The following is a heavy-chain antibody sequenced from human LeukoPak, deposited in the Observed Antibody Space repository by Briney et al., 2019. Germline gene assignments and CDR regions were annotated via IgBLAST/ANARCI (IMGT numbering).Heavy chain of an antibody. CDR1: GGTFSSYA. CDR3: ARKLSDYYDSSGYPRFDY. Sequence: SVKVSCKASGGTFSSYAISWVRQAPGQGLEWMGGIIPIFGTANYAQKFQGRVTITADKSTSTAYMELSSLRSEDTAVYYCARKLSDYYDSSGYPRFDYWGQGTLVTVSS. D-gene: IGHD3-22*01. V-gene: IGHV1-69*06. J-gene: IGHJ4*02. CDR2: IIPIFGTA.